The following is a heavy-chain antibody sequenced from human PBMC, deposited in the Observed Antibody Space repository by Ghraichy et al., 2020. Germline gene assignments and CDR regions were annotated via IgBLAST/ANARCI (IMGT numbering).Heavy chain of an antibody. CDR3: ARAPYYYDSSGYNYYYYGMDV. J-gene: IGHJ6*02. CDR2: INAGNVNT. CDR1: GYTFTSYA. D-gene: IGHD3-22*01. V-gene: IGHV1-3*01. Sequence: ASVKVSCKASGYTFTSYAMHWVRQAPGQRLEWMGWINAGNVNTKYSQKFQGRVTISRDTSASTAYMELSSLRSEDTAVYYCARAPYYYDSSGYNYYYYGMDVWGHGTTVTVSS.